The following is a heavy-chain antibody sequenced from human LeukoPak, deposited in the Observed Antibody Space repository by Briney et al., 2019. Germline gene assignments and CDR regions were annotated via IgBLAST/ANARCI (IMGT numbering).Heavy chain of an antibody. J-gene: IGHJ4*02. Sequence: PGGSLRLSCAASGFTVTRSGMHWVRQAPGKGLEWVAFIRYDGSDKYFADSVKGRFTISRDDSKNIMFLQMNSLRAEDTAVYYCGKDLFGDYFWATYRASDYWGQGTLVTVSS. CDR1: GFTVTRSG. V-gene: IGHV3-30*02. D-gene: IGHD3-16*02. CDR2: IRYDGSDK. CDR3: GKDLFGDYFWATYRASDY.